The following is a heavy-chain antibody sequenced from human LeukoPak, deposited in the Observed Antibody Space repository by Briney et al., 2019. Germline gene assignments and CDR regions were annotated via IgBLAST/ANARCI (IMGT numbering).Heavy chain of an antibody. CDR1: GFTFSSYG. CDR3: AKGDSGWSGLDY. J-gene: IGHJ4*02. D-gene: IGHD6-19*01. Sequence: GGSLRLSCAASGFTFSSYGMHWVRQAPGKGLEWVAFIRYDGSNKYYADSVKGRFAISRDNSKNTLYLQMNSLRAEDTAVYYCAKGDSGWSGLDYWGQGTLVTVSS. CDR2: IRYDGSNK. V-gene: IGHV3-30*02.